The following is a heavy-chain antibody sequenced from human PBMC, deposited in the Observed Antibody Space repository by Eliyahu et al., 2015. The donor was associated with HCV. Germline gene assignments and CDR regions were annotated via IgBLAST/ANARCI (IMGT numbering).Heavy chain of an antibody. CDR2: ISYDGSNT. Sequence: VQPGTSLRLSCAVSGVTFSSQTMHWVRQAPGKGLEWVALISYDGSNTYYAESAEGRFTISRDNSQNTLYLQMNRLRVEDTAVYYCGRAFIGTYSHIDYWGQGTLVTVSS. CDR3: GRAFIGTYSHIDY. D-gene: IGHD3-10*01. V-gene: IGHV3-30*03. CDR1: GVTFSSQT. J-gene: IGHJ4*02.